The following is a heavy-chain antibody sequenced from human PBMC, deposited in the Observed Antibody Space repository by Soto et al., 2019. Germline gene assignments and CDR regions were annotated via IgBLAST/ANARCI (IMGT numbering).Heavy chain of an antibody. CDR2: ISYDGSNK. Sequence: PGGSLRLSCAASGFTFSSYGMHWVRQAPGKGLEWVAVISYDGSNKYYADSVKGRFTISRDNSKNTLYLQMNSLRAEDTAVYYCARNYFDSGGVFDYWGQGTLVIVSS. D-gene: IGHD3-22*01. CDR3: ARNYFDSGGVFDY. CDR1: GFTFSSYG. V-gene: IGHV3-30*03. J-gene: IGHJ4*02.